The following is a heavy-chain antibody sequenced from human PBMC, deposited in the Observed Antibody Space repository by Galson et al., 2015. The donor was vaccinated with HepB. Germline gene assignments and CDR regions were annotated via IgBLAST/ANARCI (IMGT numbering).Heavy chain of an antibody. CDR1: GFTFSEFY. D-gene: IGHD1-1*01. V-gene: IGHV3-11*03. CDR3: ASGRGRSWNGGFDF. Sequence: SLRLSCAAAGFTFSEFYMSWIRQAPGKRLEWITYISSDSAYKNYAHSVRGRFTVSRDNAKLSVYLQMNNLRAEDTAVYYCASGRGRSWNGGFDFWGQGTLVTVSS. CDR2: ISSDSAYK. J-gene: IGHJ4*02.